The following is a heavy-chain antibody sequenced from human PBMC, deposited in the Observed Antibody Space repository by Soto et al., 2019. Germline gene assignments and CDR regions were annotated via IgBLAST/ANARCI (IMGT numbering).Heavy chain of an antibody. Sequence: SVKNCCKASRGTFSSYAISWVRQAPGQGLEWMGGIIPIFGTANYAQKFQGRVTITADKSTSTAYMELSSLRSEDTAVYYCARDWRGSRWYWGWFDPWGQGTLVTVSS. D-gene: IGHD6-13*01. CDR2: IIPIFGTA. V-gene: IGHV1-69*06. CDR1: RGTFSSYA. CDR3: ARDWRGSRWYWGWFDP. J-gene: IGHJ5*02.